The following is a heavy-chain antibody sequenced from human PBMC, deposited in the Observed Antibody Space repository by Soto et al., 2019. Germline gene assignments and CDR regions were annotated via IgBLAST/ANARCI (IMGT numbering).Heavy chain of an antibody. CDR3: ARGNEYGGNFDY. D-gene: IGHD2-15*01. CDR1: GYTFTSYD. Sequence: QVQLVQSGAEVKKPGASVKVSCKASGYTFTSYDINWVRQATGQGLESMGWMNPNSGNTAYAQKSXGGXTMTRNTSISTAYMELSSLRSEDTAVYYCARGNEYGGNFDYWGQGTLVTVSS. J-gene: IGHJ4*02. CDR2: MNPNSGNT. V-gene: IGHV1-8*01.